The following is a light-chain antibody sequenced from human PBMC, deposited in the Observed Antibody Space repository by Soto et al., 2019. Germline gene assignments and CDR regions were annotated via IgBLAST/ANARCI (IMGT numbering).Light chain of an antibody. J-gene: IGKJ1*01. CDR1: QSINSW. CDR2: KAS. CDR3: QQYNSYSWT. V-gene: IGKV1-5*03. Sequence: DIQMTQSPSTLSASVGDRVTITCRASQSINSWLAWYQQKPGKAPKLLIYKASTLESGVPSRFRGSGSGTEFTLTISSLQPDDFATYYCQQYNSYSWTFGQGTKVDSK.